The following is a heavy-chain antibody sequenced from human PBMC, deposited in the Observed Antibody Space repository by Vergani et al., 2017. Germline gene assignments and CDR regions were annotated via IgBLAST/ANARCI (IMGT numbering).Heavy chain of an antibody. J-gene: IGHJ3*01. CDR1: SHTFQTYG. Sequence: QVQLVQSGAELKKPGASVSVSCKGSSHTFQTYGISWVRQAPGKGLEWMAWIRPYTGHTIYAQKFQDRVTMTADTSTNTAYIELRSLRSDDTAVYFCARVAPSNSEVTPTAFDVCVQGTMVTVSS. CDR2: IRPYTGHT. D-gene: IGHD1-1*01. V-gene: IGHV1-18*01. CDR3: ARVAPSNSEVTPTAFDV.